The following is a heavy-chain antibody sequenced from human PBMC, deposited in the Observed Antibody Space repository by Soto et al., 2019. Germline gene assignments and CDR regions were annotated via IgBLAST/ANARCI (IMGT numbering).Heavy chain of an antibody. V-gene: IGHV4-59*01. J-gene: IGHJ4*02. CDR3: ARGDFWSGYYPFDY. Sequence: QVQLQESGPGLVKPSETLSLTCTVSGGSISSYYWSWIRQPPGKGLEWIWYIYYSGSTNYTPSLKSRVTISVDTSKNQFSLKLSSVTAADTAVYYCARGDFWSGYYPFDYWGQGTLVTVSS. CDR2: IYYSGST. D-gene: IGHD3-3*01. CDR1: GGSISSYY.